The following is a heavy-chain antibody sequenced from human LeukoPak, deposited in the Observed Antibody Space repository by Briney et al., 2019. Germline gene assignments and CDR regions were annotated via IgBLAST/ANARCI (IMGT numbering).Heavy chain of an antibody. CDR1: GGSISSSRYY. V-gene: IGHV4-39*07. CDR3: ARTATYYDILTGYRREKWFDT. CDR2: IYYSGST. Sequence: SETLSLTCTVSGGSISSSRYYWGWIRQPPGKGLEWIGSIYYSGSTSYKPSLKSRVTILVDTFKNQFSLKLSSVTAADTAVYYCARTATYYDILTGYRREKWFDTWGQGTLVTVSS. D-gene: IGHD3-9*01. J-gene: IGHJ5*02.